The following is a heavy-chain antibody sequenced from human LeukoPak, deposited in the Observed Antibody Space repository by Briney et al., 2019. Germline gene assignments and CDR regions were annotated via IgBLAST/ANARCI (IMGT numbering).Heavy chain of an antibody. CDR1: GFTFSSYS. V-gene: IGHV3-21*01. J-gene: IGHJ3*02. CDR3: ASQKYSSSWSSDGAFDI. CDR2: ISSSSSYI. Sequence: GGSLRLSCAASGFTFSSYSMNWVRQAPGKGLEWVSSISSSSSYIYYADSVKGRFTISRDNAKNSLYLQMNSLRAEDTAVYYCASQKYSSSWSSDGAFDIWGQGIMVTVSS. D-gene: IGHD6-13*01.